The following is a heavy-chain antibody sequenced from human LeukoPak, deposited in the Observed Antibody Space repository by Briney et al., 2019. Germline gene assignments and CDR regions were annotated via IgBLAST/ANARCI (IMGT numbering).Heavy chain of an antibody. CDR1: GYTFTGYY. CDR2: INPNSGGT. CDR3: ARDGIAAAGIFDY. D-gene: IGHD6-13*01. Sequence: ASVKVSCKASGYTFTGYYMHWVRQAPGQGLEWMGWINPNSGGTNYAQKFQGRVTMTRDTSISTAYMELSRLRSDDTAVYYCARDGIAAAGIFDYWGQGTLVTVSS. J-gene: IGHJ4*02. V-gene: IGHV1-2*02.